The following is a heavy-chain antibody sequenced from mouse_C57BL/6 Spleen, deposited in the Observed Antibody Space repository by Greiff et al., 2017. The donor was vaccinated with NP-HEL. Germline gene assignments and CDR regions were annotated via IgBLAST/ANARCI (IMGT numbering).Heavy chain of an antibody. Sequence: QVQLQQPGAELVMPGASVKLSCKASGYTFTSYWMHWVKQRPGQGLEWIGEIDPSDSYTNYNQKFKGKSTLTVDKSSSTAYMQLSSLTSEDSAVYYCARWDSSGLYYFDYWGQGTTLTVSS. CDR2: IDPSDSYT. CDR1: GYTFTSYW. CDR3: ARWDSSGLYYFDY. V-gene: IGHV1-69*01. D-gene: IGHD3-2*02. J-gene: IGHJ2*01.